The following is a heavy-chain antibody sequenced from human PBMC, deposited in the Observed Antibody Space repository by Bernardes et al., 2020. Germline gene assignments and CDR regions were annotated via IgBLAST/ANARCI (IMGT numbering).Heavy chain of an antibody. CDR2: ISGSGGST. J-gene: IGHJ4*02. V-gene: IGHV3-23*01. CDR1: GFTFSTYA. Sequence: VGSLRLSCAASGFTFSTYAMSWVRQAPGRGLEWVSSISGSGGSTYYADSVKGRSTISRENSKNTLYLQLNSLRADDTAVYYCAKAPQKVTTYYFDYWGQGALVTVSS. CDR3: AKAPQKVTTYYFDY. D-gene: IGHD4-4*01.